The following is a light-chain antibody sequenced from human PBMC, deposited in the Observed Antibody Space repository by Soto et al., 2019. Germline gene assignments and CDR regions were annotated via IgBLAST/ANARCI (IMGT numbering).Light chain of an antibody. CDR3: SSRTSSNTYV. CDR1: SSDVGGYNY. V-gene: IGLV2-14*01. J-gene: IGLJ1*01. CDR2: EVS. Sequence: QSALTQPASVSGSPGQSITISCTGTSSDVGGYNYVSWYQHHPGKAPKLMISEVSNRPSGVSNRFSGSKSGNTASLTISGLQAEDDADYYCSSRTSSNTYVFGTGIKLTVL.